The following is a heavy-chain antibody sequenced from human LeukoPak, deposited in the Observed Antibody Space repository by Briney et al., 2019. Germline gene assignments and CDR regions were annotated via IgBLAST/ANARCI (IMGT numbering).Heavy chain of an antibody. CDR2: ISYDGSNK. CDR1: GFAFSSYA. V-gene: IGHV3-30-3*01. J-gene: IGHJ4*03. Sequence: GGSLRLSCAASGFAFSSYAMHWVRQAPGKGLEWVAVISYDGSNKYYADSVKGRFTISRDNSKNTLYLQMNSLRAEDTAVYYCASEGYCSSTSCSKLDYWGQGTTVTVSS. CDR3: ASEGYCSSTSCSKLDY. D-gene: IGHD2-2*01.